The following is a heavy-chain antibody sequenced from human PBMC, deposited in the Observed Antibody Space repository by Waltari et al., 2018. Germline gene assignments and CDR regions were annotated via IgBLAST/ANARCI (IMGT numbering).Heavy chain of an antibody. CDR3: AKEVGEAARLYYFDY. CDR2: IIPIFGTA. V-gene: IGHV1-69*08. D-gene: IGHD6-6*01. Sequence: QVQLVQSGAEVKKPGSSVKVSCKASGGTFSSYAISWVRQAPGQGLEWMGRIIPIFGTANYAQKFQGRVTITADKATSTAYMELSSLRSEDTAVYYCAKEVGEAARLYYFDYWGQGTLVTVSS. CDR1: GGTFSSYA. J-gene: IGHJ4*02.